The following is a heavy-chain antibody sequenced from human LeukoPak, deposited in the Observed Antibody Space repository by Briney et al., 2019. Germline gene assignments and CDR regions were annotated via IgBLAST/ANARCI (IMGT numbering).Heavy chain of an antibody. CDR2: INHNGNVN. D-gene: IGHD3-16*01. CDR3: ARGGGLDV. Sequence: LSLTCAVSGYSISSSNYWAWARQAPGKGLEWVASINHNGNVNYYVDSVKGRFTISRDNAKNSLYLQMSNLRAEDTAVYFCARGGGLDVWGQGATVTVSS. V-gene: IGHV3-7*03. J-gene: IGHJ6*02. CDR1: GYSISSSNY.